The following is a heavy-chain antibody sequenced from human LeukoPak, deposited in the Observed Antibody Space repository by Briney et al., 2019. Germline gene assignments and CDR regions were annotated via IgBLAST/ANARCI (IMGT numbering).Heavy chain of an antibody. J-gene: IGHJ1*01. Sequence: GGSLRLSCAASGFTFSNHGMNWVRQAPGKGLEWVAVISYDGSNKYYADSVKGRFIISRNNSKNTLYLQMNSLRAEDTAVYYCARGENYQDSSGYYSRYFQHWGQGTLVTVSS. D-gene: IGHD3-22*01. V-gene: IGHV3-30*03. CDR1: GFTFSNHG. CDR3: ARGENYQDSSGYYSRYFQH. CDR2: ISYDGSNK.